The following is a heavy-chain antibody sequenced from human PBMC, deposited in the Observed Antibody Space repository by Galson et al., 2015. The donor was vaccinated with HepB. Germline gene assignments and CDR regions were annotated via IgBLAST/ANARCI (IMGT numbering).Heavy chain of an antibody. Sequence: SLRLSCAASGFTFTNYGIHWVRQAPGAGLEWVAVIWFDGSKTNYAESVKGRFSISRDDSKNTVTLQMKSLRAEDTAIYYCARDGGAASGTWYYFNFWGQGTLVSGSS. D-gene: IGHD6-13*01. CDR3: ARDGGAASGTWYYFNF. CDR2: IWFDGSKT. J-gene: IGHJ4*02. V-gene: IGHV3-33*01. CDR1: GFTFTNYG.